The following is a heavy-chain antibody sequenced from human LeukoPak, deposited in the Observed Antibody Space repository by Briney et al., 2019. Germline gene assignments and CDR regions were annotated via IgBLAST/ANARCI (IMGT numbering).Heavy chain of an antibody. V-gene: IGHV4-4*07. CDR3: ARDGGGSWSTRNDAFDI. CDR2: IYTSGST. J-gene: IGHJ3*02. CDR1: GGSISSYY. Sequence: SETLSLTCTVSGGSISSYYWSWIRQPAGKGLEWIGRIYTSGSTNYNPSLKSRVTMSVDTSKNQFSLKLSSVTAADTAVYYCARDGGGSWSTRNDAFDIWGQGTMVTVSS. D-gene: IGHD6-13*01.